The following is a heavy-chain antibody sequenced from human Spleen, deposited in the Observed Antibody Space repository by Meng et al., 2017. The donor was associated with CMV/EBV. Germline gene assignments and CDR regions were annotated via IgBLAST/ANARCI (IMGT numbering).Heavy chain of an antibody. D-gene: IGHD6-6*01. J-gene: IGHJ4*02. CDR1: GDSVSSNSAA. V-gene: IGHV6-1*01. CDR3: ARWDEYSSSSGFDY. CDR2: TYYRSKWYN. Sequence: SCAISGDSVSSNSAAWNWIRQSPSRGLEWLGRTYYRSKWYNDYAVSVKSRITINPDTSKNQFSLQLNSVSPEDTAVYYCARWDEYSSSSGFDYWGQGTLVTVSS.